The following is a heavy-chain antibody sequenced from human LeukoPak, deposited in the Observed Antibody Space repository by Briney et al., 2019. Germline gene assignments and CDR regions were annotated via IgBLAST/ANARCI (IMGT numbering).Heavy chain of an antibody. J-gene: IGHJ4*02. CDR2: ISYDESDK. Sequence: PGRSLTLSCAASGFTFSSYAMHWVRQAPGKGLEWVALISYDESDKYYADSVKGRFTISRDNSKNTLYLQMNSLRAEDTAVYYCAREDPWLSKGVAYWGQGTLVTVSS. D-gene: IGHD5-24*01. V-gene: IGHV3-30*03. CDR3: AREDPWLSKGVAY. CDR1: GFTFSSYA.